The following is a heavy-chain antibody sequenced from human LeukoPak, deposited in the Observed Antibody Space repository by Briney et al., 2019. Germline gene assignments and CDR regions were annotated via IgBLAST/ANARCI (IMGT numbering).Heavy chain of an antibody. Sequence: ASVKVSCKASGYTFTSYGISWVRQAPGQGLEWRGWISAYNGNTNYAQKLQGRVTMTTDTSTSTAYMELRSLRSDDTAVYYCARGPQTTVTTPYYYYGMDVWGQGTTVTVSS. J-gene: IGHJ6*02. D-gene: IGHD4-11*01. CDR2: ISAYNGNT. V-gene: IGHV1-18*01. CDR3: ARGPQTTVTTPYYYYGMDV. CDR1: GYTFTSYG.